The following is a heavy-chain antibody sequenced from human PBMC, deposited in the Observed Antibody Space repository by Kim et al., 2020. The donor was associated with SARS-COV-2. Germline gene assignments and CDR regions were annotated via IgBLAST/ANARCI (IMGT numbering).Heavy chain of an antibody. CDR3: ASNSQQQLVLYAFDI. D-gene: IGHD6-13*01. J-gene: IGHJ3*02. CDR2: INAGNGNT. V-gene: IGHV1-3*01. Sequence: ASVKVSCKASGYTFTSYAMHWVRQAPGQRLEWMGWINAGNGNTKYSQKFQGRVAITRDTSASTAYMELSSLRSEDTAVYYCASNSQQQLVLYAFDIWGQGTMVTVSS. CDR1: GYTFTSYA.